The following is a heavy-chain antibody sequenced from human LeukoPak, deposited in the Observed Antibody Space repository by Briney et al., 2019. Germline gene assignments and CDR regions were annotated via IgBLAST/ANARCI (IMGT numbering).Heavy chain of an antibody. CDR3: ARHSTWGVDTAMAYDY. V-gene: IGHV4-59*08. J-gene: IGHJ4*02. CDR1: GGSISSYY. Sequence: SETLSLTCTVSGGSISSYYWSWIRQPPGKGLEWIGYIYYSGSTNHNPSLKSRVTISVDTSKNQFSLKLSSVTAADTAVYYCARHSTWGVDTAMAYDYWGQGTLVTVSS. CDR2: IYYSGST. D-gene: IGHD5-18*01.